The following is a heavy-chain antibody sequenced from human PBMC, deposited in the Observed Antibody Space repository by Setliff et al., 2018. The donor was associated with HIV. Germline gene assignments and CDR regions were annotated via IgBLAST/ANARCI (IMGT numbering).Heavy chain of an antibody. Sequence: PSETLSLTCTVSGGSISSGGYYWSWIRQHPGKGLEWIGEINHSGITNYNSFLKSRVTISIDTSKNQFSLKLNSVTAADTAMYYCATGWLDSSGQKNFGSWGQGTLVTVSS. CDR1: GGSISSGGYY. D-gene: IGHD3-22*01. J-gene: IGHJ5*01. V-gene: IGHV4-31*03. CDR3: ATGWLDSSGQKNFGS. CDR2: INHSGIT.